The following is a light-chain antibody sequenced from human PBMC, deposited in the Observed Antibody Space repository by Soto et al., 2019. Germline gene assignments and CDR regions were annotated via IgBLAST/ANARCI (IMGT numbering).Light chain of an antibody. CDR1: QSISSW. J-gene: IGKJ1*01. CDR3: QQYNSYLWT. CDR2: KAS. V-gene: IGKV1-5*03. Sequence: DIQMTQSPSTLSASVGDRVTITCRASQSISSWLAWYQQKPGKAPKLLIYKASSLESGVPSRFSGSGSGTEFTLTISSLQPYDFATYYCQQYNSYLWTFGQGTKVDIK.